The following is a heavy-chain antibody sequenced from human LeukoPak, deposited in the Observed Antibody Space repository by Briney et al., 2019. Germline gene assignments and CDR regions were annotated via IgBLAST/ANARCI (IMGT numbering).Heavy chain of an antibody. D-gene: IGHD3-22*01. Sequence: SETLSLTCAVYGGSFSGYYWSWIRQPPGKGLEWIGEINHSGSTNYNPSLKSRVTISVDTSKNQFSLKLGSVTAADTAVYYCARHLYKGWTMIVVVTSYFDYWGQGTLVTVSS. J-gene: IGHJ4*02. CDR2: INHSGST. V-gene: IGHV4-34*01. CDR1: GGSFSGYY. CDR3: ARHLYKGWTMIVVVTSYFDY.